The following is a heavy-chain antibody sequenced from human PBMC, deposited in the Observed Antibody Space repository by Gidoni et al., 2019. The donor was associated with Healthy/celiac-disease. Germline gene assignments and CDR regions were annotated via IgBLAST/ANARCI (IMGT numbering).Heavy chain of an antibody. CDR2: IYYSGST. J-gene: IGHJ4*02. Sequence: QVQLQESGPGLVKTSETLSLTCTVSGGSISSDYWSWIRQPPGKGREWIGYIYYSGSTNYNPSLKSRVTISVDTSKNQFSLKLSSVTAADTAVYYCARSLTQYYYDSSGYAAMVYWGQGTLVTVSS. CDR1: GGSISSDY. CDR3: ARSLTQYYYDSSGYAAMVY. D-gene: IGHD3-22*01. V-gene: IGHV4-59*01.